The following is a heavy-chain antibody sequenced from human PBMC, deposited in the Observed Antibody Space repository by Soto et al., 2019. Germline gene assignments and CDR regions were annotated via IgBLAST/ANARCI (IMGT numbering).Heavy chain of an antibody. Sequence: GGSLRLSCEASGFTFSNYWMHWVRQAPGKGLVWVSRINTDGSNTKYADSVKGRFTISRDNAKSTLYLQMNSLRAEDTGVYYCVRDDFGLGLDCWGLGTLVTVSS. CDR2: INTDGSNT. D-gene: IGHD1-26*01. V-gene: IGHV3-74*03. CDR3: VRDDFGLGLDC. J-gene: IGHJ4*02. CDR1: GFTFSNYW.